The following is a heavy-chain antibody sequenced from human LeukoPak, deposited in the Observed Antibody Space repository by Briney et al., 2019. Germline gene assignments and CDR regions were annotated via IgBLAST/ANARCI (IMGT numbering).Heavy chain of an antibody. V-gene: IGHV3-23*01. CDR2: ISGSGGTT. J-gene: IGHJ4*02. CDR3: SNEGPSNSFDY. D-gene: IGHD6-6*01. Sequence: GGSLRLSCAASGFTFSSYAMSWVRQAPGKGLEWVSAISGSGGTTYYADSVKGRFTISRDNSKNTLYLQMNTLRAEDTAVYYCSNEGPSNSFDYWGQGTLVTVSS. CDR1: GFTFSSYA.